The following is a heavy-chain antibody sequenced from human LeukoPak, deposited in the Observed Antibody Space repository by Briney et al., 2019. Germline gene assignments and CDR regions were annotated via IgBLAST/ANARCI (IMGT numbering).Heavy chain of an antibody. Sequence: GGSLRLSCAASGFTFSSYGMHWVRQAPGKGLEWVACIRYDGSNKYYADSVKGRFTISRDNSKNTLYLQMNSLRAEDTAVYYWAKVPHLYYGSGSYQLEYWGQGTLVTVSS. CDR1: GFTFSSYG. V-gene: IGHV3-30*02. CDR3: AKVPHLYYGSGSYQLEY. CDR2: IRYDGSNK. J-gene: IGHJ4*01. D-gene: IGHD3-10*01.